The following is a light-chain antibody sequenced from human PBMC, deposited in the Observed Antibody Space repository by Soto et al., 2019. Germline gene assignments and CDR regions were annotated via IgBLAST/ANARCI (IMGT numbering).Light chain of an antibody. CDR1: ESIGMH. V-gene: IGKV3-15*01. CDR3: QQYDNWPLT. CDR2: AAS. Sequence: EIVLTQSPATLSVSPGGRVTLSSRASESIGMHLAWYQQRLGQAPRVLIYAASTRATGIPGKFRGSGSGTEFTLTISSLQSEDFALYYCQQYDNWPLTFGGGTKVDIK. J-gene: IGKJ4*01.